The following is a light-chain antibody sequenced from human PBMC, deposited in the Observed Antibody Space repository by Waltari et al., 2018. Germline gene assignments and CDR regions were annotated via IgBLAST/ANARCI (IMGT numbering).Light chain of an antibody. Sequence: QSALTQPASVSGSPGQSITFSFTGDSSDVGGYNYVSWYQQQPGKAPRLMIYDVSIRPSGVSNRFSGSKSGNTASLTISGLQAEDEADYYCSSYSRTSTLVVFGGGTKLAVL. CDR1: SSDVGGYNY. J-gene: IGLJ2*01. V-gene: IGLV2-14*03. CDR3: SSYSRTSTLVV. CDR2: DVS.